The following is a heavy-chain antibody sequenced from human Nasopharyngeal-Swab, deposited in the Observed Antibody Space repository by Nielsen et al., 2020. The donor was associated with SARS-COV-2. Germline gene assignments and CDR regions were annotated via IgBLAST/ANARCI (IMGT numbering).Heavy chain of an antibody. CDR2: ITSRGDRT. D-gene: IGHD2-21*02. J-gene: IGHJ4*02. CDR1: GFTFSGYA. CDR3: ARFSRCDDDCPSDY. V-gene: IGHV3-23*01. Sequence: GESLKISCTPSGFTFSGYAMNWVRLAPGKGLEWVASITSRGDRTYYGDSVKGRFTIFRENYKNTLYLQLNSLRAEDTARYYRARFSRCDDDCPSDYWGQGTLVTVSS.